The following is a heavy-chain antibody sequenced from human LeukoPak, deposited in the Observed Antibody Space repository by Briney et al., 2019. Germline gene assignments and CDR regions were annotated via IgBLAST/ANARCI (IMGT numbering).Heavy chain of an antibody. CDR2: ISGSGGST. D-gene: IGHD3-16*01. Sequence: GGSLRLSCAASGFTFDDYAMHWVRQAPGKGLEWVSAISGSGGSTYYADSVKGRFTISRDNSKNTLYLQMNSLRAEDTAVYYCAKRGLGEFDYWGQGTLVTVSS. V-gene: IGHV3-23*01. J-gene: IGHJ4*02. CDR3: AKRGLGEFDY. CDR1: GFTFDDYA.